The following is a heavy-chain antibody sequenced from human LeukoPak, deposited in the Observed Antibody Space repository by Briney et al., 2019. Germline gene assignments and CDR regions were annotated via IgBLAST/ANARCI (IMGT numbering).Heavy chain of an antibody. D-gene: IGHD3-10*01. J-gene: IGHJ5*02. CDR1: GFSFSTYG. V-gene: IGHV3-33*08. CDR2: IWYDGSHQ. CDR3: ARDLGLRYGSGTYRFDP. Sequence: GGSLRLSCAAFGFSFSTYGMHWVRQAPGKGLESVAVIWYDGSHQYYADSVKGRFTISRDMSNNTLYLQMNNLRVDDTALYYCARDLGLRYGSGTYRFDPWGQGTQVIVSS.